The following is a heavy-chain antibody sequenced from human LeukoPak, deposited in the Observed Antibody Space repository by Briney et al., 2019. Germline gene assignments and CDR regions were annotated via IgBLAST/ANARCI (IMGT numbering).Heavy chain of an antibody. D-gene: IGHD3-22*01. V-gene: IGHV4-39*07. CDR2: IYHSGST. J-gene: IGHJ3*02. Sequence: SETLSLTCTVSGGSISSGSYYWGWIRQPPGKGLEWIGSIYHSGSTYYNPSLKSRVTISVDTSKNQFSLKLSSVTAADTAVYYCARGGGYYYDSIVLRPHNFDIWGQGTMVTVSS. CDR3: ARGGGYYYDSIVLRPHNFDI. CDR1: GGSISSGSYY.